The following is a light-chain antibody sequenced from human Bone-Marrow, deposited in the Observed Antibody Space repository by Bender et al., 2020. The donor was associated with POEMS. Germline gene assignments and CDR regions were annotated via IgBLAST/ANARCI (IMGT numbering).Light chain of an antibody. Sequence: QSALTQPRSVSGSPGQSVTISCTGTSSDVGGYNYVSWYQQHPGTAPKLMIYEGSQRPSGVSNRFSGSKSGNTASLTISGLQAEDEADYYCCSYAGGGTYVFGSGTKVTVL. CDR1: SSDVGGYNY. V-gene: IGLV2-11*01. J-gene: IGLJ1*01. CDR3: CSYAGGGTYV. CDR2: EGS.